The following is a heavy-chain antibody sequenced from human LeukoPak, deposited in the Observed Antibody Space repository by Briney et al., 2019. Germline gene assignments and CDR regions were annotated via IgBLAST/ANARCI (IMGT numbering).Heavy chain of an antibody. D-gene: IGHD4-11*01. CDR2: INPSGGST. V-gene: IGHV1-46*01. CDR1: GYPFTSYY. J-gene: IGHJ5*02. Sequence: GASVKVSCKASGYPFTSYYMHWVRQATGQGLEWMGIINPSGGSTSYAQKFQGRVTMTRDTSTSTVYMELSSLRSEDTAVYYCARDGDRFTVTTEVNWFDPWGQGTLVTVSS. CDR3: ARDGDRFTVTTEVNWFDP.